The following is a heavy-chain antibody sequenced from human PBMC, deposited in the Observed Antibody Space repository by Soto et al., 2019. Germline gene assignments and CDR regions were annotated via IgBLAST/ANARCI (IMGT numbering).Heavy chain of an antibody. D-gene: IGHD2-2*01. Sequence: GGSLRLSCAASGFTVSSNYMSWVRQAPGKGLEWVSVIYSGGSTYYADSVKGRFTISRDNSKNTLYLQMNSLRAEDTAVYYCAGGYCSSTSCYAFDIWGQGTMVTVSS. CDR2: IYSGGST. CDR3: AGGYCSSTSCYAFDI. CDR1: GFTVSSNY. J-gene: IGHJ3*02. V-gene: IGHV3-66*01.